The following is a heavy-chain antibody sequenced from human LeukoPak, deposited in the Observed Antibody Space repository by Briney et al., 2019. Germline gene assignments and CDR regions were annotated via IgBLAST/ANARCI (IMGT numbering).Heavy chain of an antibody. V-gene: IGHV4-38-2*01. CDR1: GSSVNSDQY. D-gene: IGHD3-16*02. CDR2: VHQTGSP. CDR3: AMLRLGELSLLANAYDI. J-gene: IGHJ3*02. Sequence: PSEILSLTCDVSGSSVNSDQYWGWMRHSPGAGLEWIGSVHQTGSPYYNPSLGSRVSLSIDSTKNSFSLRLTSVTAADTAVYYCAMLRLGELSLLANAYDIWGQGTMVIVSS.